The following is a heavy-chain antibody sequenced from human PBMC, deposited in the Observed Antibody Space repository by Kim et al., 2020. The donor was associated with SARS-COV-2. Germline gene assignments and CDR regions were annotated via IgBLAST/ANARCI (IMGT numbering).Heavy chain of an antibody. CDR2: IWFDGSNK. D-gene: IGHD6-13*01. J-gene: IGHJ4*02. Sequence: GGSLRLSCAASGFTFSSYGFHWVRQAPGKGLEWVAVIWFDGSNKYYADSVKGRFTISRDNSKNTVFLQMNILRAEDTAVYYCARDLYSSSLDYWGQGMVVTVSS. CDR3: ARDLYSSSLDY. V-gene: IGHV3-33*01. CDR1: GFTFSSYG.